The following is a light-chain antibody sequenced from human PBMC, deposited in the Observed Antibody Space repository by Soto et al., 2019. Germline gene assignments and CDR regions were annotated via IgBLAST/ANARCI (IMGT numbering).Light chain of an antibody. J-gene: IGLJ2*01. V-gene: IGLV1-40*01. CDR2: GDN. CDR3: QSYDSSLSHVV. Sequence: QSVLTQPPSVSGAPGQRVTIPCTGSRSNIGSYYDVHWYQQLPGTVPKLLIYGDNNRPSGVPDRFSGSKSGTSASLAITGLQAEDEANYYCQSYDSSLSHVVFGGGTKLTVL. CDR1: RSNIGSYYD.